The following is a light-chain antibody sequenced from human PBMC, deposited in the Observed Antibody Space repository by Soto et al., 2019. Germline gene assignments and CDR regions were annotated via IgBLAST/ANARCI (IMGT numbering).Light chain of an antibody. Sequence: QSVLTQPASVTGAAGQRVTISCTGSSSNIGAGYDVHWYQQLPGTAPKLLMYGNSNRPSGVPDRFSGSKSGTSASLAITGLQAEDEADYYCQSYDSSLSGSEVFGTGTKLTV. CDR2: GNS. CDR1: SSNIGAGYD. J-gene: IGLJ1*01. V-gene: IGLV1-40*01. CDR3: QSYDSSLSGSEV.